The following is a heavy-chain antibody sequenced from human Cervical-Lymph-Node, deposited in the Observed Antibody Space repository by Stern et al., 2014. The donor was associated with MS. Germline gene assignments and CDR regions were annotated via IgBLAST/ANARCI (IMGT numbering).Heavy chain of an antibody. CDR3: ARDLRYYYDSSGYYYRWFDP. CDR2: IYYSGST. J-gene: IGHJ5*02. D-gene: IGHD3-22*01. CDR1: GGSISSGGYY. V-gene: IGHV4-31*03. Sequence: QVQLQESGPGLVKPSQTLSLTCTVSGGSISSGGYYWSWIRQHPGKGLEWIGYIYYSGSTYYHPSLKRRVTISVDTSKTQFSLKLSSVTAADTAVYYCARDLRYYYDSSGYYYRWFDPWGQGTLVTVSS.